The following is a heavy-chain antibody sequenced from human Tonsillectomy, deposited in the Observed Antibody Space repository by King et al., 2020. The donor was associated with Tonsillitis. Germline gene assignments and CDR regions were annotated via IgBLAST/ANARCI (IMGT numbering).Heavy chain of an antibody. CDR2: ISYDGSNK. Sequence: HVQLVESGGGVVQPGRSLRLSCAASDFTFSTYGMHWVRQAPGKGLEWVAVISYDGSNKYYAESVKGRFTISRDTSNNTLYLQMNSLRAEDTAVYYCAKDSGWSEYYYYDTGLDVWGQGTTVTVSS. D-gene: IGHD6-19*01. V-gene: IGHV3-30*18. CDR1: DFTFSTYG. CDR3: AKDSGWSEYYYYDTGLDV. J-gene: IGHJ6*02.